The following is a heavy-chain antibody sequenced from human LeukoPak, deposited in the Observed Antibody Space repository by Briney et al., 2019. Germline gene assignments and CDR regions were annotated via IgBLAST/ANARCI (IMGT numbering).Heavy chain of an antibody. Sequence: GGSLRLSCAASGFDVSSNYMSWVRQAPGQGLEWVSVIYTGGSTYYADSVKGRFTISRDNTKNMLFLQMNSLRAEDTAVYYCAGAPLAGYYNPLNYWGQGTLVTVSS. J-gene: IGHJ4*02. V-gene: IGHV3-66*01. CDR3: AGAPLAGYYNPLNY. CDR2: IYTGGST. D-gene: IGHD3-9*01. CDR1: GFDVSSNY.